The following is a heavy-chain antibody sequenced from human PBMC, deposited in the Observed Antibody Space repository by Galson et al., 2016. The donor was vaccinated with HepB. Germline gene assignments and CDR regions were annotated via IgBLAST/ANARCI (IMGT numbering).Heavy chain of an antibody. V-gene: IGHV3-72*01. CDR2: SRNRANSYST. CDR3: TRISWNNEGNWFDP. J-gene: IGHJ5*02. D-gene: IGHD6-13*01. CDR1: GFTFSDHY. Sequence: SLRLSCAASGFTFSDHYMDWVRQAPGKGLEWVGRSRNRANSYSTEYAASVRGRFTISRDDSKNSLYLQMNSLKTEDTAGYYCTRISWNNEGNWFDPWGQGTLVTVSS.